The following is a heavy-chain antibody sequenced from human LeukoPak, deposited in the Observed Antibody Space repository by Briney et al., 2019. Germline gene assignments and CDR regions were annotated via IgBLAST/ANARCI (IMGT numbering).Heavy chain of an antibody. CDR3: ARAGWLQFRYYYMDV. D-gene: IGHD5-24*01. CDR1: GFTFDDYG. CDR2: INWNGGST. V-gene: IGHV3-20*04. Sequence: PGGSLRLSCAASGFTFDDYGMSWVRQAPGKGLEWVSGINWNGGSTGYADSVKGRFTISRDNAKNSLYLQMNSLRAEDTALYYCARAGWLQFRYYYMDVWGKGTTATVSS. J-gene: IGHJ6*03.